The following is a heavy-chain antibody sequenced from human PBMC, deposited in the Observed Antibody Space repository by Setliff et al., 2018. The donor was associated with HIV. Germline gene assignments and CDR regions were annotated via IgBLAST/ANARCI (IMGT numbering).Heavy chain of an antibody. CDR3: ARGPTERYYESRGYYYFDN. D-gene: IGHD3-22*01. CDR2: IKQDGSEK. J-gene: IGHJ4*02. CDR1: GFTLSSYW. Sequence: GGSLRLSCAASGFTLSSYWMSWVRQAPGKGLEWVANIKQDGSEKYYVDSVKDRFTISRDNAKNSLYLQMNSLRAEDTAVYYCARGPTERYYESRGYYYFDNWGQGTQVTVSS. V-gene: IGHV3-7*01.